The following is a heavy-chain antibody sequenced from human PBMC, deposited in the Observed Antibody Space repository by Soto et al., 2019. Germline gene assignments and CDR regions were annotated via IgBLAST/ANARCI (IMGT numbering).Heavy chain of an antibody. CDR2: ISRSGDRT. CDR1: GFTFSSYN. J-gene: IGHJ4*02. V-gene: IGHV3-64*02. D-gene: IGHD2-15*01. Sequence: EVQLVESGEGLVQPGGSLRLSCAASGFTFSSYNIHWIRQAPGKGLEFVSAISRSGDRTYYADSVKGRFTIARDNSKNTVWLQMGRLGAEDMAVYYCARARCSSGQCYLFDYWGRGALVSVSS. CDR3: ARARCSSGQCYLFDY.